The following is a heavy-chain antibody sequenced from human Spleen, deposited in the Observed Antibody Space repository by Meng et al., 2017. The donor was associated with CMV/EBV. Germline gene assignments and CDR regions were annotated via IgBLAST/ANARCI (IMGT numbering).Heavy chain of an antibody. V-gene: IGHV1-8*01. D-gene: IGHD5-12*01. Sequence: ASVKVSCKASGYTFTSYDINWVRQATGQGLEWMGCMNPNSGNTGFAQKFQGRVTMTRNTSINTAYMELSSLRSDDTAVYFCATNSGNTRHYVNWGQGTMVTVSS. CDR1: GYTFTSYD. J-gene: IGHJ3*01. CDR2: MNPNSGNT. CDR3: ATNSGNTRHYVN.